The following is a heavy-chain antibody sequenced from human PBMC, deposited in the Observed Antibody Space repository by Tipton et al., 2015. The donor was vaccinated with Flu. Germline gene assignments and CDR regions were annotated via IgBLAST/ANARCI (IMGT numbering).Heavy chain of an antibody. CDR1: GYNFVGFY. V-gene: IGHV1-2*02. Sequence: QLVQSGAEVKKPGASVNVSCKASGYNFVGFYIYWVRQAPGQGLEWMGWINPNSGGTKSARKFQGRVTMTRDTSISTAYMHLSGLAKDDTAIYYCARARFGEYGSKWFDSWGQATLVTVSS. CDR2: INPNSGGT. CDR3: ARARFGEYGSKWFDS. D-gene: IGHD3-10*01. J-gene: IGHJ5*01.